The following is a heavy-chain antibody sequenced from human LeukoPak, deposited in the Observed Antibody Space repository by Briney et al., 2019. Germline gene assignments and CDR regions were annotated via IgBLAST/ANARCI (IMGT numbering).Heavy chain of an antibody. CDR3: ATDHSSSWYFDY. J-gene: IGHJ4*02. CDR1: GYTLTELS. Sequence: GASVKVSCKVSGYTLTELSMHWVRQAPGKGLEWMGGFDPEDGETIYAQKFQGRVTMTEDTSTDTAYRELSSLRSEDTAVYYCATDHSSSWYFDYWGQGTLVTVSS. D-gene: IGHD6-13*01. V-gene: IGHV1-24*01. CDR2: FDPEDGET.